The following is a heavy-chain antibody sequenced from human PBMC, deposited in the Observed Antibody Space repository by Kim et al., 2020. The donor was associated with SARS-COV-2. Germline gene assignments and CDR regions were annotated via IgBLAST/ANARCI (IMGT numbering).Heavy chain of an antibody. CDR2: INPDGTDT. V-gene: IGHV3-74*03. D-gene: IGHD2-21*01. Sequence: GGSLRLSCAASGFTFSGYWMHWVRQAPGKGLVWVSHINPDGTDTKYADSVKGRFTISRDNAKKTLYLQMNSLRVEDTAVYFCLYDGDGPDYLGQGTLVTVSS. CDR1: GFTFSGYW. J-gene: IGHJ4*02. CDR3: LYDGDGPDY.